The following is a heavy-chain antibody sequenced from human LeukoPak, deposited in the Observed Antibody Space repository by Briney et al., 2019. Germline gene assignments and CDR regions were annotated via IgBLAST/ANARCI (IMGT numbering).Heavy chain of an antibody. D-gene: IGHD4-23*01. V-gene: IGHV4-61*02. CDR2: IYTSGST. J-gene: IGHJ5*02. Sequence: SETLSLTCTVSGGSISSGSYYWSWIRQPAGKGLEWIGRIYTSGSTNYNPSLKSRVTISVDTSKNQFSLKLSSVTAADTAVYYCARATTVVTPTRDKVFDPWGQGTLVTVSS. CDR3: ARATTVVTPTRDKVFDP. CDR1: GGSISSGSYY.